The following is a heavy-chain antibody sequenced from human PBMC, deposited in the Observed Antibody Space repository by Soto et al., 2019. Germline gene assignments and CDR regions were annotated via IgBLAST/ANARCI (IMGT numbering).Heavy chain of an antibody. CDR2: IYYSGST. Sequence: QVQLQESGPGLVKPSETLPLTCTVSGGSISSYYWSWIRQPPGKGLEWIGYIYYSGSTNYNPSLKSRVTISVDTSKNQFSLKLSSVTAADTAVYYCARGSSSWYYFDYWGQGTLVTVSS. J-gene: IGHJ4*02. CDR1: GGSISSYY. D-gene: IGHD6-13*01. CDR3: ARGSSSWYYFDY. V-gene: IGHV4-59*01.